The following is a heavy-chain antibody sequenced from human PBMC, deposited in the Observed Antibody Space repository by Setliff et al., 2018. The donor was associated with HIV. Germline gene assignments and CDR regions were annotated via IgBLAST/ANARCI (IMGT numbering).Heavy chain of an antibody. CDR3: ARGHEWLRN. D-gene: IGHD5-12*01. V-gene: IGHV4-39*01. CDR2: IFYSGST. CDR1: GGSISSRAYY. J-gene: IGHJ4*02. Sequence: SETLSLTCTVSGGSISSRAYYWGWTRQPPGKGLEWIGSIFYSGSTYYNPSLKSRVTISVDTSKNQFSLKLSSVTAADTAVYYCARGHEWLRNWGQGTLVTVSS.